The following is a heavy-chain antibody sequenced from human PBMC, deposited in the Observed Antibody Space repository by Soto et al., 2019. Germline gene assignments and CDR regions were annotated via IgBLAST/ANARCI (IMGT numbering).Heavy chain of an antibody. CDR1: GFTFSSYA. CDR2: ISSGGSAT. Sequence: QPGGSLRLSCAASGFTFSSYAMSWVRQAPGKGLEWVSAISSGGSATFYTDSVRGRFTLSRDNSKYTLYLQMNSLRVEDTGVYFCIGGNQGSYWSGMDVWGKGTTVTAPQ. J-gene: IGHJ6*04. D-gene: IGHD2-15*01. CDR3: IGGNQGSYWSGMDV. V-gene: IGHV3-23*01.